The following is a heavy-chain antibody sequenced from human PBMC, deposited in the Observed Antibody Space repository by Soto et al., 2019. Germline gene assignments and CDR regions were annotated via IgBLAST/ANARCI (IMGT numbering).Heavy chain of an antibody. CDR2: IYPGDSDT. D-gene: IGHD6-6*01. CDR1: GYSFTSYW. V-gene: IGHV5-51*01. CDR3: ARQEQLVRNYYYYYGMDV. Sequence: GSLKISCKGSGYSFTSYWIGWVRQMPGKGLEWMGIIYPGDSDTRYSPSFQGQVTISADKSISTAYLQWSSLKASDTAMYYCARQEQLVRNYYYYYGMDVWGQGTTVTVSS. J-gene: IGHJ6*02.